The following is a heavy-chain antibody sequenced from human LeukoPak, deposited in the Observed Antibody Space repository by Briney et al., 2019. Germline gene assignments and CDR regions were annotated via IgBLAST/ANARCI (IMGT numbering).Heavy chain of an antibody. CDR2: IYCSGST. J-gene: IGHJ4*02. CDR1: GGSISSGDYY. V-gene: IGHV4-30-4*01. CDR3: ARGGDSSGYYPLDY. Sequence: KPSETLSLTCTVSGGSISSGDYYWSWIRQPPGKGLEWIVYIYCSGSTYYNPSLKSRVTISVDTSKNQFSLKLSSVTAADTAVYYCARGGDSSGYYPLDYWGQGTLVTVSS. D-gene: IGHD3-22*01.